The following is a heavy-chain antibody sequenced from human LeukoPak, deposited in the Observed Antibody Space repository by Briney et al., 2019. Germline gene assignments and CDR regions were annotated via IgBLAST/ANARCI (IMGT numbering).Heavy chain of an antibody. Sequence: SVKVSCKASGGTFSSYAISWVRQAPGQGLEWMGGIIPIFGTANYAQKFQGRVTITADESTSTAYMELSSLRSEDAAVYYCARDWCRIAVAGTCYYYYYMDVWGKGTTVTVSS. CDR1: GGTFSSYA. CDR3: ARDWCRIAVAGTCYYYYYMDV. V-gene: IGHV1-69*01. D-gene: IGHD6-19*01. CDR2: IIPIFGTA. J-gene: IGHJ6*03.